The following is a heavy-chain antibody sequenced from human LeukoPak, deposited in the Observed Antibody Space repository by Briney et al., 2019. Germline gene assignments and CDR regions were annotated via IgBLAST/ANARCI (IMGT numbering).Heavy chain of an antibody. V-gene: IGHV3-11*01. CDR3: ARNYDAGSGWFEGGYDILTGYPSGLFPDY. CDR1: GFTFSDYY. Sequence: PGGSLRHSCTASGFTFSDYYMSWIRQAPGKGLEWVSYISSSGSTRYYADSVQGRFTISRDNAKNSLYLQMNSLRAEDTAVYYCARNYDAGSGWFEGGYDILTGYPSGLFPDYWGQGTLVTVSS. CDR2: ISSSGSTR. J-gene: IGHJ4*02. D-gene: IGHD3-9*01.